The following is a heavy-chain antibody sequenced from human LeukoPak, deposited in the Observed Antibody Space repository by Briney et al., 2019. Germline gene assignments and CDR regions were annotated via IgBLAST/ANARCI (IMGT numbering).Heavy chain of an antibody. Sequence: ASVKVSCKASGYTFTSYGISWVRPAPGQGLEWMGWISAYNGNTNYAQKLQGSVTMTTDTSTSTAYMELRSLRSDDTAVYYCARSDGDYDYFDYWGQGTLVTVSS. D-gene: IGHD4-17*01. CDR2: ISAYNGNT. CDR1: GYTFTSYG. J-gene: IGHJ4*02. CDR3: ARSDGDYDYFDY. V-gene: IGHV1-18*01.